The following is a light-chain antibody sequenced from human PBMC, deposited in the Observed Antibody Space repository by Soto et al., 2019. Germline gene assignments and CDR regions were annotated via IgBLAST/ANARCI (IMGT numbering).Light chain of an antibody. CDR2: DAS. Sequence: IQLTQSTSTLSGSVGDRVTITCRASQTISSWLAWYQQKPGKAPKLLIYDASNLETGVPSRFSGSGSGTEFTLTISSLQPDDFATYYCQQYNGYSTWTFGQGTKVDIK. V-gene: IGKV1-5*01. CDR1: QTISSW. CDR3: QQYNGYSTWT. J-gene: IGKJ1*01.